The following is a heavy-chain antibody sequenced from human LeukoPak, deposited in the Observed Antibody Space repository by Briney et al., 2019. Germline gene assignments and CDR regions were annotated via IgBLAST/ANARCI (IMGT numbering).Heavy chain of an antibody. J-gene: IGHJ4*02. CDR2: FSGSGGST. CDR3: AKSSPPPLRY. V-gene: IGHV3-23*01. CDR1: GFTVSSNY. Sequence: GGSLRLSCAASGFTVSSNYMSWVRQAPGKGLEWVSAFSGSGGSTYYADSVKGRFTISRDNSKNTLYLQMNSLRAEDTAVYYCAKSSPPPLRYWGQGTLVTVSS.